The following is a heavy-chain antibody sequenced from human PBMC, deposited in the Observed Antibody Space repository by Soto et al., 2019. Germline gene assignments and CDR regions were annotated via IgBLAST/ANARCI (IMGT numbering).Heavy chain of an antibody. J-gene: IGHJ4*02. D-gene: IGHD6-19*01. CDR3: ARDRGSGIRDFDY. CDR2: ISYAGTNK. Sequence: RGSLVLSCSSSVFTFKNFAMHWVRQAPGKGLEWVGVISYAGTNKYYADSVKGRFTMSRDDSENTVYLQMNSLRVEDTALYFCARDRGSGIRDFDYWGQGTMVTVSS. CDR1: VFTFKNFA. V-gene: IGHV3-30-3*01.